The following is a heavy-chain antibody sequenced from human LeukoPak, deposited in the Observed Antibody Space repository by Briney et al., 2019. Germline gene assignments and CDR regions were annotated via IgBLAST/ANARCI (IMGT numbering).Heavy chain of an antibody. V-gene: IGHV3-43D*04. D-gene: IGHD5-18*01. CDR1: GFTFDDYA. Sequence: GGSLRPSCSASGFTFDDYAMHWVRQAPGKGLEWVSLLSWDGGSAYYADSVKGRFTISRDNSKNSLYLQMNSLRAEDTALYYCAKGDVDTAMGTGPWGQGTLVTVSS. CDR3: AKGDVDTAMGTGP. J-gene: IGHJ5*02. CDR2: LSWDGGSA.